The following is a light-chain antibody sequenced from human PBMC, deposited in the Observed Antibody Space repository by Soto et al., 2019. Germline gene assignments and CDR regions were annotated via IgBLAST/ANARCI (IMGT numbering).Light chain of an antibody. J-gene: IGKJ4*01. CDR2: AAS. Sequence: DIQMTQSPSSVSASVGDRVTITCRASQVISSRLAWYQQKPGKAPNLLIYAASSLQSGVPSRFSGSGSETDFTLTIGSLQPGDFATYYCQQSNSFHLSFGGGTKVEIK. CDR3: QQSNSFHLS. CDR1: QVISSR. V-gene: IGKV1-12*01.